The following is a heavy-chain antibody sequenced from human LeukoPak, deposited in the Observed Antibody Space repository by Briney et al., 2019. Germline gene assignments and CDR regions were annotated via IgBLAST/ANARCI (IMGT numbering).Heavy chain of an antibody. CDR3: VRDGMVIPYAFGI. J-gene: IGHJ3*02. CDR1: AFTFSNHW. Sequence: GGSLRLSCAASAFTFSNHWMHWVRQAPGKGLVWVSDISSDGSRTFYADSVKGRFIISRDNAKNTVYLLMNSLRAEDTAVYYCVRDGMVIPYAFGIWGQGTMVTVSS. CDR2: ISSDGSRT. D-gene: IGHD2-21*01. V-gene: IGHV3-74*01.